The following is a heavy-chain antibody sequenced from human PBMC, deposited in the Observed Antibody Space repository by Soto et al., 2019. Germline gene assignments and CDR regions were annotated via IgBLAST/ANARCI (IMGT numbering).Heavy chain of an antibody. D-gene: IGHD4-17*01. V-gene: IGHV3-7*01. CDR1: GFTFSSYW. CDR3: ARAEYYGDRYYYYYMDV. J-gene: IGHJ6*03. Sequence: GGSLRLSCAASGFTFSSYWMSWVRQAPGKGLEWVANIKQDGSEKYYVDSVKGRFTISRDNAKNSLYLQMNSLRAEDTAVYYCARAEYYGDRYYYYYMDVWGKGTTVTVSS. CDR2: IKQDGSEK.